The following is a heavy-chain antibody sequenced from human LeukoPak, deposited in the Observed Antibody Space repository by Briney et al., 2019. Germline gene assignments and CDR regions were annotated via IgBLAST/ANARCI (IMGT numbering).Heavy chain of an antibody. Sequence: GGSLRLSCAASGFTFSTYGIHWARQAPGKGLEWVAFIRYDGSKTHYADSVKGRFTISRDNSKNMVYLQMNSLRAEDTALYYCAKDRLRYFDWLSDLDYWGQGTLVTVSS. J-gene: IGHJ4*02. V-gene: IGHV3-30*02. CDR2: IRYDGSKT. CDR1: GFTFSTYG. CDR3: AKDRLRYFDWLSDLDY. D-gene: IGHD3-9*01.